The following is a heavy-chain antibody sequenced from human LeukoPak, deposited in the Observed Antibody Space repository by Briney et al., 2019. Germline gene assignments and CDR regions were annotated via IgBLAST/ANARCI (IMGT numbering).Heavy chain of an antibody. CDR2: IRYDGSDK. CDR3: AKSLGSGYRQYFQH. D-gene: IGHD3-22*01. V-gene: IGHV3-30*02. Sequence: PGGSLRLSCAASGFTFSSYGLHWVRQAPGKGLEWVAFIRYDGSDKYYADSVKGRFTISRDNSKNTLYLQMNSLRAEDTAVYYCAKSLGSGYRQYFQHWGQGTLVTVSS. CDR1: GFTFSSYG. J-gene: IGHJ1*01.